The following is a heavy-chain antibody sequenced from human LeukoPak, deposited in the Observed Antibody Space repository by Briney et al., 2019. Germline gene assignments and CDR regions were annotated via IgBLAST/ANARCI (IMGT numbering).Heavy chain of an antibody. CDR3: AKDSVVVAGLVNYFDS. J-gene: IGHJ4*02. CDR1: GFTFSNYA. CDR2: ISGSGDST. D-gene: IGHD6-19*01. Sequence: GGSLRLSCAASGFTFSNYAMSWVRQAPGKVLEWVSAISGSGDSTFYTDSVKGRFTISRDNSKNTLYLQMKSLRAEDTAVYYCAKDSVVVAGLVNYFDSWGQGTLVTVSS. V-gene: IGHV3-23*01.